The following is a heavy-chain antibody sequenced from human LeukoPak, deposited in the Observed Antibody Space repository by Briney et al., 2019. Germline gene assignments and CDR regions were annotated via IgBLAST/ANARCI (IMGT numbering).Heavy chain of an antibody. V-gene: IGHV6-1*01. CDR2: TYYNAKWII. D-gene: IGHD7-27*01. J-gene: IGHJ4*02. Sequence: QTPSLTSAISGVTVSSNSAAWNWISPSPSSGIEWLGRTYYNAKWIIDYAVSVRSRITISPDTSKNQLSLQLNSVTPEDTAVYCCGRGWGKSGLDYWGQGALVTVSS. CDR3: GRGWGKSGLDY. CDR1: GVTVSSNSAA.